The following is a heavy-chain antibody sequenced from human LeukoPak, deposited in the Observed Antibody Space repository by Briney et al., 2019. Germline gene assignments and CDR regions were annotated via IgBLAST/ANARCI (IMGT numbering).Heavy chain of an antibody. V-gene: IGHV3-33*01. CDR3: ARGRRIAAAGNWFDP. CDR1: GFTFSSYG. D-gene: IGHD6-13*01. Sequence: GRSLRLSCAASGFTFSSYGMHWVRQAPGKGLEWVAVIWYDGSNKYYADSVKGRFTISRDNSKNTLYLQMNSLRAEDTAVYYCARGRRIAAAGNWFDPWGQGTLVTVSS. J-gene: IGHJ5*02. CDR2: IWYDGSNK.